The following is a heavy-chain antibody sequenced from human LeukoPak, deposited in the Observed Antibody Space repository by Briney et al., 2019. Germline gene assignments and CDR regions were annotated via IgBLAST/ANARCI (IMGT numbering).Heavy chain of an antibody. CDR3: ARTGYSSSYDYYYYGMDV. Sequence: PSETLSLTCTVSGGSISSYYWSCIRQPPGKGLEWIGYIYYSGSTNYNPSLKSRVTISVDTSKNQFSLKLSSVTAADTAVYYCARTGYSSSYDYYYYGMDVWGQGTTVTVSS. J-gene: IGHJ6*02. CDR1: GGSISSYY. D-gene: IGHD6-6*01. CDR2: IYYSGST. V-gene: IGHV4-59*01.